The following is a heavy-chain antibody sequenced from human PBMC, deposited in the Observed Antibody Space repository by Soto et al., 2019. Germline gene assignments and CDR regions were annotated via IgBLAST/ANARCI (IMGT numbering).Heavy chain of an antibody. CDR1: GYSISSGYY. Sequence: SETLSLTCAVSGYSISSGYYWGWIRQPPGKGLEWIGSIYHSGRTYYNPSLKSRLTISVDTSKNQFSLKLSSVTAADTAVYFCARGGDIAVVTANFPDYWGQGTLVTVSS. V-gene: IGHV4-38-2*01. J-gene: IGHJ4*02. CDR3: ARGGDIAVVTANFPDY. CDR2: IYHSGRT. D-gene: IGHD2-21*02.